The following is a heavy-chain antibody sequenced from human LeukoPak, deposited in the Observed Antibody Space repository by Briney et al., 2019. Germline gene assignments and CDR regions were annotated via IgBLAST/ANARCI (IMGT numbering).Heavy chain of an antibody. J-gene: IGHJ4*02. CDR1: GFIVSSNY. CDR2: IYGGGST. D-gene: IGHD1/OR15-1a*01. CDR3: ARGQNIPA. V-gene: IGHV3-53*01. Sequence: GSLRLSCAASGFIVSSNYVNWVRQAPGKGLEWVSVIYGGGSTYYADSVKGRFTISRDNSKNTLYLQMNSLRAEDTAVYYCARGQNIPAWGQGTLVTVSS.